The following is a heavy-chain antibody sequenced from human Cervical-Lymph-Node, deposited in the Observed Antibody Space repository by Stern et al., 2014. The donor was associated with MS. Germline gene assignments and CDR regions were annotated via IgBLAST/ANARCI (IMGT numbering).Heavy chain of an antibody. V-gene: IGHV1-69*11. CDR3: AREKSDCSGGSCFSSLDY. CDR2: IIPILDTT. J-gene: IGHJ4*02. CDR1: GDTFSTHA. Sequence: VQLVQSGAAVKKPGSSVKVSCKSSGDTFSTHAISWVRQAPGQGLERMGRIIPILDTTDYAQELQGRLTIYADESKHTAYMELRSLAPDDAAVYYCAREKSDCSGGSCFSSLDYWGQGTLVTVSS. D-gene: IGHD2-15*01.